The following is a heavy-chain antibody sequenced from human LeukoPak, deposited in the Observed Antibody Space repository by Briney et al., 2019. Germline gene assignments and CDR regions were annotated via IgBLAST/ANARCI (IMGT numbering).Heavy chain of an antibody. CDR2: TKQDGSEK. J-gene: IGHJ4*02. Sequence: GGSLRLSCAASGFTFSSYWMSWVRQAPGKGLEWVANTKQDGSEKYYVDSVKGRFTISRDNAKNSLYLQMNSLRAEDTAVYYCAKPAKTDYADYWGQGTLVTVSS. CDR3: AKPAKTDYADY. D-gene: IGHD1-14*01. V-gene: IGHV3-7*01. CDR1: GFTFSSYW.